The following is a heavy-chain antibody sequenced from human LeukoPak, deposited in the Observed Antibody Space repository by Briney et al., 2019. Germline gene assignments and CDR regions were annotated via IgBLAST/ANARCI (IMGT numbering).Heavy chain of an antibody. CDR3: ARVEPDYGDYVNYYYMDV. Sequence: SVKVSCKASGGTFSSYAISWVRQAPGQGLEWMGGFIPIFGTANYAQKFQGRVTITTDESTSTAYMELSSLRSEDTAVYYCARVEPDYGDYVNYYYMDVWGKGTTVTVSS. CDR1: GGTFSSYA. CDR2: FIPIFGTA. J-gene: IGHJ6*03. D-gene: IGHD4-17*01. V-gene: IGHV1-69*05.